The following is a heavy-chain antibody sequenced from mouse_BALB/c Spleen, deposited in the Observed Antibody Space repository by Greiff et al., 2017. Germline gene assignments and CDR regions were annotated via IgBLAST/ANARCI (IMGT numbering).Heavy chain of an antibody. D-gene: IGHD2-1*01. J-gene: IGHJ4*01. V-gene: IGHV3-2*02. CDR1: GYSITSDYA. CDR3: ASWLLWDAMDY. Sequence: EVKLVESGPGLVKPSQSLSLTCTVTGYSITSDYAWNWIRQFPGNKLEWMGYISYSGSTSYNPSLKSRISITRDTSKNQFFLQLNSVTTEDTATYYCASWLLWDAMDYWGQGTSVTVSS. CDR2: ISYSGST.